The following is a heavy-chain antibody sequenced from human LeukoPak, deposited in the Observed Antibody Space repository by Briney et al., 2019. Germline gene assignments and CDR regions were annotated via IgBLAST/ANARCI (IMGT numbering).Heavy chain of an antibody. CDR3: ARGRYYDFWSGYLIDY. CDR2: INHSGST. J-gene: IGHJ4*02. CDR1: GGSFNGYY. D-gene: IGHD3-3*01. V-gene: IGHV4-34*01. Sequence: SEPLTLTCAVYGGSFNGYYWRWIRQPPGKGLEWVGEINHSGSTNYNPSLKSRVTISVDTSKNQFSLKLSSVTAADTAVYYCARGRYYDFWSGYLIDYWGQGTLVTVSS.